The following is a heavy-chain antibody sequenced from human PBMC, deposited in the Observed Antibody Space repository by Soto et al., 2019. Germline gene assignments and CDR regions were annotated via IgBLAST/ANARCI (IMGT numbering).Heavy chain of an antibody. CDR2: TIPLFGTT. Sequence: QVQLVQSGVEVKKPGSSVRVSCKASGDTFKNSVISWVRQAPGQGLEWMGGTIPLFGTTDYAQKFQGRLTITTDEAPTTAYMEVSRLTSEDTAVYYCVAELDFGKLSVVWGQGTTVIVSS. CDR1: GDTFKNSV. J-gene: IGHJ6*02. CDR3: VAELDFGKLSVV. V-gene: IGHV1-69*01. D-gene: IGHD3-10*01.